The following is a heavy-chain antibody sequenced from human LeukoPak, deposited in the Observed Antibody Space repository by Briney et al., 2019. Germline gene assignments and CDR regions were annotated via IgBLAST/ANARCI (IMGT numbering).Heavy chain of an antibody. V-gene: IGHV1-18*01. Sequence: ASVTVSFTASGYTFTSYGISWVRQAPGQGLEWMGWISAYNGNTNYAQKLQGRVTMTTDTSTSTAYMELRSLRSDDTAVYYCARDGPRWGGLDYWGQGTLVTVSS. D-gene: IGHD3-16*01. J-gene: IGHJ4*02. CDR3: ARDGPRWGGLDY. CDR2: ISAYNGNT. CDR1: GYTFTSYG.